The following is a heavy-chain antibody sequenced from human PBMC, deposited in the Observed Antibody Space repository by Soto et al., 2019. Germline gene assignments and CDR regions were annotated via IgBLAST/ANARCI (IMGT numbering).Heavy chain of an antibody. CDR1: GFSFSSYA. V-gene: IGHV3-23*01. Sequence: EVQLLESGGGLVQPGGSLRLSCAASGFSFSSYAMHWVRQAPGKGLEWVSVISGSGDSTYYADSVKGRFTISRDNSKNTLYLQMISLRAEDTDGYYCARRSSGWYFDYWGQGTLVIVSS. CDR2: ISGSGDST. D-gene: IGHD6-19*01. J-gene: IGHJ4*02. CDR3: ARRSSGWYFDY.